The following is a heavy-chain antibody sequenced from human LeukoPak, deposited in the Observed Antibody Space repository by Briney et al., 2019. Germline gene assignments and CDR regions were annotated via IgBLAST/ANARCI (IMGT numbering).Heavy chain of an antibody. J-gene: IGHJ3*02. V-gene: IGHV3-20*04. CDR1: GFTFDDYG. D-gene: IGHD1-1*01. CDR2: INWNGGST. Sequence: GGSLRLSCAASGFTFDDYGMSWVRQAPGKGLEWVSGINWNGGSTGYADSVKGRFTISRDNSKNTMYLQMNSLRGEDTAVYYCVKDQAGTTGNAFDIWGQGTVVTVSS. CDR3: VKDQAGTTGNAFDI.